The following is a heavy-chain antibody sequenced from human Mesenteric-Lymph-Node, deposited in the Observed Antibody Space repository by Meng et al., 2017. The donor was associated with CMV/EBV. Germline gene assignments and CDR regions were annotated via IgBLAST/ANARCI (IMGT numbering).Heavy chain of an antibody. Sequence: GGSLRLSCAVSGFIFSDYYMSWIRHAPGKGLEWVSYMSSSGSTIYYADSAKGRFTISRDNAKSSLYLQMNSLRAEDTAVYYCARDRESAGMIVPYWGQGTLVTVSS. CDR2: MSSSGSTI. CDR1: GFIFSDYY. CDR3: ARDRESAGMIVPY. V-gene: IGHV3-11*01. J-gene: IGHJ4*02. D-gene: IGHD2-21*01.